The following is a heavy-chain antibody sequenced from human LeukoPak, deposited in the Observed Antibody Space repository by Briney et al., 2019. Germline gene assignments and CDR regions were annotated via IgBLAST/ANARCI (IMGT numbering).Heavy chain of an antibody. CDR3: ARQLRYGDRRYDY. V-gene: IGHV5-51*01. D-gene: IGHD4-17*01. CDR2: IYPGVSDT. CDR1: GYSFTSYW. J-gene: IGHJ4*02. Sequence: GESLKISCKGSGYSFTSYWIGWVRQMPGRGLEWMGIIYPGVSDTRYSPSFQGQVTISADKSISTAYLQWSSLKASDTAMYYCARQLRYGDRRYDYWGQGTRVTVSS.